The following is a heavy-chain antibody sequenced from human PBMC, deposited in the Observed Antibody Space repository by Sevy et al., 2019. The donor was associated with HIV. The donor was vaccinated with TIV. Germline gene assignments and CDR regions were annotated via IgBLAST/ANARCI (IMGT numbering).Heavy chain of an antibody. Sequence: SETLSLTCAVSGASITSYYWNWIRQSPGKGLEWIEYVYHSGTTSYNPSLKSRVSISLDTSRKQFSLTLYSVTAADTAIYYCARVRRRPPVVDSNWYFDVWGRGTLVTVSS. CDR3: ARVRRRPPVVDSNWYFDV. J-gene: IGHJ2*01. CDR2: VYHSGTT. CDR1: GASITSYY. V-gene: IGHV4-59*12. D-gene: IGHD3-22*01.